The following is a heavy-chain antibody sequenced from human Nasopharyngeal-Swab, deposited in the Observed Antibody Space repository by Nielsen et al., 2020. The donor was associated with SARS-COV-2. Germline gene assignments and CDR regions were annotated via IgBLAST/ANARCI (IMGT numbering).Heavy chain of an antibody. CDR1: GFTFSSYA. V-gene: IGHV3-30*02. CDR3: ARQDSSAYYYVFNY. J-gene: IGHJ4*02. Sequence: GGSLRLSCAASGFTFSSYAMNWVRQAPGKGLEWVAFIRYGGSDYYYADSVEGRFTISRDNSKNTLYLQLNSLRAEDTAVYYCARQDSSAYYYVFNYWGQGTLVTVSS. D-gene: IGHD3-22*01. CDR2: IRYGGSDY.